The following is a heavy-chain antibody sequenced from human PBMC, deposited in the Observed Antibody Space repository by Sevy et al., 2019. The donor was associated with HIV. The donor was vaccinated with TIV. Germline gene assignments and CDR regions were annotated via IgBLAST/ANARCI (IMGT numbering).Heavy chain of an antibody. Sequence: GGSLRLSCAASGFTFSSYAMSWVRQAPGKGVEWVSAISGSGGSTYYADSVKGRFTISRDNSKNTLYLQMNSLRAEDTAVYYCAKDLFSHRIYYYDSSGYYLDSAFDIWGQGTMVTVSS. CDR2: ISGSGGST. V-gene: IGHV3-23*01. CDR1: GFTFSSYA. CDR3: AKDLFSHRIYYYDSSGYYLDSAFDI. J-gene: IGHJ3*02. D-gene: IGHD3-22*01.